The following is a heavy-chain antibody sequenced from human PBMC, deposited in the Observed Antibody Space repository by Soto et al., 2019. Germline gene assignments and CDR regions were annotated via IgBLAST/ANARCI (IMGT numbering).Heavy chain of an antibody. J-gene: IGHJ4*02. CDR1: GFTFSSYA. CDR3: AKSSVWYPYFDS. Sequence: GGSLRLSCAASGFTFSSYAMSWVRQAPGKGLEWVSSITYTGVSTYYADSVKGRFTISRDNSRDTLFLQMNSLRAEDTAIYYCAKSSVWYPYFDSWGQGTLVTVSS. V-gene: IGHV3-23*01. CDR2: ITYTGVST. D-gene: IGHD6-13*01.